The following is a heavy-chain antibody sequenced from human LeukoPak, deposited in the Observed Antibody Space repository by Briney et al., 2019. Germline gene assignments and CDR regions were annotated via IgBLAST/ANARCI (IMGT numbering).Heavy chain of an antibody. CDR2: ISNDGGRT. J-gene: IGHJ3*02. CDR1: GLTFSSYW. V-gene: IGHV3-74*03. Sequence: GRSLRLSCAASGLTFSSYWMSWVRQAPGKGLVWVSRISNDGGRTTYADSVKGRFTISRDNAKNTLYLQMNSLRAEDTAVYYCPRDKGYGFDIWGQGTMVTVSS. CDR3: PRDKGYGFDI.